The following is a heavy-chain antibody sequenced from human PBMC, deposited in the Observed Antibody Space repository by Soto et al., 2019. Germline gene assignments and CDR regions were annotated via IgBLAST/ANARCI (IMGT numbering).Heavy chain of an antibody. CDR3: AREVARDGYNYPGY. CDR2: IRAYNGNT. CDR1: GYTFTSYG. V-gene: IGHV1-18*04. J-gene: IGHJ4*02. D-gene: IGHD5-12*01. Sequence: ASVKVSCKASGYTFTSYGISWVRQAPGQGLEWMGWIRAYNGNTNYAQKLQGRVTMTTDTSTSTAYMELRSLRSDDTAVYYCAREVARDGYNYPGYWGQGTLVTVSS.